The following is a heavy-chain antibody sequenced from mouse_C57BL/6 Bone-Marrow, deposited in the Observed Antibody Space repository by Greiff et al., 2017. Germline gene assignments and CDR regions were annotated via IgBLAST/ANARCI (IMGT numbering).Heavy chain of an antibody. J-gene: IGHJ2*01. D-gene: IGHD4-1*01. CDR3: ARSGPLGRSFDY. V-gene: IGHV1-55*01. Sequence: QVQLQQPGAELVKPGASVKMSCKASGYTVTSYWITWVKQRPGQGLEWIGDIYPTSGRTNYNEKFKSKAILTVDTSSNTAYMQLGSLTSEDSAVFYCARSGPLGRSFDYWGQGTTLTVSS. CDR2: IYPTSGRT. CDR1: GYTVTSYW.